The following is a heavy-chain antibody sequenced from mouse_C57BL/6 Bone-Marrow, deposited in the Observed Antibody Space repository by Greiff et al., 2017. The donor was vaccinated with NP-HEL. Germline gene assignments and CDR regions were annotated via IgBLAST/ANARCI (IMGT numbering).Heavy chain of an antibody. CDR1: GFTFSSYG. D-gene: IGHD4-1*01. CDR3: ARSGANWDGAWFAY. Sequence: EVKLVESGGDLVKPGGSLKLSCAASGFTFSSYGTSWVRQTPDKRLEWVATISSGGSYTYYPDSVKGRFTISRDNAKNTLYLQMSSLKSEDTAMYYCARSGANWDGAWFAYWGQGTLVTVSA. CDR2: ISSGGSYT. V-gene: IGHV5-6*01. J-gene: IGHJ3*01.